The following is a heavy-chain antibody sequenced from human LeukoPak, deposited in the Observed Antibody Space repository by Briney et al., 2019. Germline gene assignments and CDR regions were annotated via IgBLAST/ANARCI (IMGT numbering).Heavy chain of an antibody. Sequence: SETLSLTCTVSGGSISSSSYYWGWIRQPPGRGLEWIGSIYYSGSTYYNPSLKSRVTISVDTSKNQFSLKLSSVTAADTAVYYCARVGGYSSGWGPPAGYYYGMDVWGQGTTVTVSS. V-gene: IGHV4-39*07. J-gene: IGHJ6*02. D-gene: IGHD6-19*01. CDR3: ARVGGYSSGWGPPAGYYYGMDV. CDR1: GGSISSSSYY. CDR2: IYYSGST.